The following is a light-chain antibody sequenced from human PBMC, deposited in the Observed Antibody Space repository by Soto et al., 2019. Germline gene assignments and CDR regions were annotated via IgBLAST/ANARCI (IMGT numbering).Light chain of an antibody. CDR1: QSVSRK. CDR2: GAS. J-gene: IGKJ1*01. CDR3: HLYDKWPRT. V-gene: IGKV3-15*01. Sequence: LMTQSPATLSVSPGDRATLSCSASQSVSRKLAWYQQTRGQAPRLLIYGASTRATGVPARFSGSGSCTEFTLTIINLLSEDYAVYHCHLYDKWPRTFGQGTKVDIK.